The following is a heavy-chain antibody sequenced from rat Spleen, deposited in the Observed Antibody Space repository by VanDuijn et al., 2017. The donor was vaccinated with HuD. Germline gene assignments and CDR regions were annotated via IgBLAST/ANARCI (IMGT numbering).Heavy chain of an antibody. CDR2: ITNSGGSI. V-gene: IGHV5S10*01. CDR3: ARHTTGIPGDY. J-gene: IGHJ2*01. D-gene: IGHD1-9*01. CDR1: GFTFSDYN. Sequence: EVQLVESGGGLVQPGRSLKLSCAASGFTFSDYNMAWVRQAPKKGLEWVATITNSGGSIHYPDSGKGRFTVSSDNAKNTLYLQMDSLRSEDTATYYCARHTTGIPGDYWGQGVMVTVSS.